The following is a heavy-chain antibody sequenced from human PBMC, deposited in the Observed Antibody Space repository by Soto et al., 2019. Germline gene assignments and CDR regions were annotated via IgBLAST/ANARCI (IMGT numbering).Heavy chain of an antibody. CDR2: ISESGGST. J-gene: IGHJ5*02. D-gene: IGHD3-3*01. CDR3: AKVFWIYGIGWFDP. Sequence: GGSLRLSCAASGFTFSTYAMTWVRQAPGRGLEWVSLISESGGSTYYADSVKGRFTISRDNSKNTLFLQMNSLRAEDTAVYYCAKVFWIYGIGWFDPWGQGTLVTVSS. V-gene: IGHV3-23*01. CDR1: GFTFSTYA.